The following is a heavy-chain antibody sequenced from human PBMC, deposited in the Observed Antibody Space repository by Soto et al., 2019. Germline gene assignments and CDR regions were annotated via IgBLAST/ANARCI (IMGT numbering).Heavy chain of an antibody. J-gene: IGHJ5*02. Sequence: EVQLLESGGGLVQPGGSLRLSFAASGFTFSSYAMSWVRQAPGKGLEWVSAISGSGGSTYYADSVKGRFTISRDNSKNTLYLQMNSLRAEDTAVYYCAKDTGYCSGGSCFNWFDPWGQGTLVTVSS. CDR3: AKDTGYCSGGSCFNWFDP. CDR2: ISGSGGST. CDR1: GFTFSSYA. D-gene: IGHD2-15*01. V-gene: IGHV3-23*01.